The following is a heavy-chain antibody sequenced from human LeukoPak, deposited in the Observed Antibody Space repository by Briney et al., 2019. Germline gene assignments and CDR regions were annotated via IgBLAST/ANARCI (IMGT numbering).Heavy chain of an antibody. J-gene: IGHJ4*02. CDR1: GFTFDDYA. D-gene: IGHD5-18*01. CDR2: ISWNSGSI. Sequence: GGSLRLSCAASGFTFDDYAMHWVRQAPGKGLEWVSGISWNSGSIGYADSVKGRFTIFRDNAKNSLYLQMNSLRAEDTAVYYCARDYSYGFLNWGQGTLVTVSS. V-gene: IGHV3-9*01. CDR3: ARDYSYGFLN.